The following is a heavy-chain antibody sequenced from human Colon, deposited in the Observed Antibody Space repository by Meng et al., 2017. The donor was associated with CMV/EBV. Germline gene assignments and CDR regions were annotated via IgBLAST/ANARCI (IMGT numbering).Heavy chain of an antibody. Sequence: GESLKISCAASGFTFSTYAMTWVRQAPGKGLEWVSFISSSSSYIAYADSVKGRFTISRDNAQNSLYLQMNSLSAEDTAVYYCARDWPQREGMDVWGQGTTVTVSS. CDR1: GFTFSTYA. J-gene: IGHJ6*02. CDR2: ISSSSSYI. CDR3: ARDWPQREGMDV. D-gene: IGHD6-25*01. V-gene: IGHV3-21*01.